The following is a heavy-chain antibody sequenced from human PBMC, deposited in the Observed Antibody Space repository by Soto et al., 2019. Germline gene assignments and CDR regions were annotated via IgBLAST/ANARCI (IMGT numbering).Heavy chain of an antibody. Sequence: PSETLSLTCTVAGGSISSYCWSWIRQPPGKGLEWIGYIYYSGSTNYNPSLKSRVTISVDTSKNQFSLKLSSVTAADTAVYYCARGQRSGYEYYYYMDVWGKGTTVTVS. V-gene: IGHV4-59*01. D-gene: IGHD5-12*01. CDR2: IYYSGST. J-gene: IGHJ6*03. CDR1: GGSISSYC. CDR3: ARGQRSGYEYYYYMDV.